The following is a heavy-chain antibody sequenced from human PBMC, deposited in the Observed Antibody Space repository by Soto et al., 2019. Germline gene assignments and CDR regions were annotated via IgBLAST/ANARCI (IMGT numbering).Heavy chain of an antibody. CDR1: GYTFTSYG. CDR2: ISPYNGNT. J-gene: IGHJ4*02. V-gene: IGHV1-18*01. Sequence: QVQLVQSGAEVKKPGASVKVSCKASGYTFTSYGIRWVRQAPGQGLEWMGWISPYNGNTNYAQKLQGRVTMTTDTSTSTAYMELRSLRSDDTAVYYCARGEAGCTNGVCLFDYWGQGTLVTVSS. CDR3: ARGEAGCTNGVCLFDY. D-gene: IGHD2-8*01.